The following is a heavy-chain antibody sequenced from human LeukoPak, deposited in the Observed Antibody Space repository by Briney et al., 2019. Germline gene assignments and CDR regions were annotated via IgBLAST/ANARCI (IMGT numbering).Heavy chain of an antibody. CDR1: GFSFSSDW. CDR3: SRVRYSSK. J-gene: IGHJ1*01. CDR2: IKQDGSEK. Sequence: GGSLRLSCAASGFSFSSDWMTWVRQAPGKGLEWVANIKQDGSEKYYVDSVKGRFTISRDNARNSLFLQMNSLRAEDTAVYYCSRVRYSSKWGQGTLVTVSS. D-gene: IGHD6-19*01. V-gene: IGHV3-7*01.